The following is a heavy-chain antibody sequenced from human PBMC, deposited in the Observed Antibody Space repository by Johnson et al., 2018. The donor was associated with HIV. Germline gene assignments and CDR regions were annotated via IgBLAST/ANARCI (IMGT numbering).Heavy chain of an antibody. V-gene: IGHV3-30-3*01. CDR3: ARDGPPYYGGNSGGAFDI. CDR1: GFTFSSYA. Sequence: LQLVESGGGLVKPGGSLRLSCSASGFTFSSYAMHWVRQAPGKGLEWVAVISYDGSNKYHADSVKGRFTISRDNSKNTLYLQMKSLRAEYTAVYYCARDGPPYYGGNSGGAFDIWGQGTMVTVSS. D-gene: IGHD4-23*01. CDR2: ISYDGSNK. J-gene: IGHJ3*02.